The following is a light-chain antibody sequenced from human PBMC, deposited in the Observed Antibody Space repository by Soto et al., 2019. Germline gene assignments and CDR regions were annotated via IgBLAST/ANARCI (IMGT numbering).Light chain of an antibody. CDR2: RAS. J-gene: IGKJ4*01. CDR1: QSVSSDY. V-gene: IGKV3-20*01. Sequence: ETVLTQSPATLSLSLGERATLSCRASQSVSSDYVAWYRQKPGQVPTVLIYRASTRATGIPDRFSGSGSGTDFTLTISRVEPEDFAVYYCQQYGSSPLTFGGGTKVDIK. CDR3: QQYGSSPLT.